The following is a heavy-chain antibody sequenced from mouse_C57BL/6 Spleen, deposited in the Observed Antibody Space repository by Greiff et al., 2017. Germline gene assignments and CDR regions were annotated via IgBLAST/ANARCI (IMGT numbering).Heavy chain of an antibody. CDR3: ARGTAAY. D-gene: IGHD3-3*01. CDR2: IYPRSGNT. V-gene: IGHV1-81*01. CDR1: GYTFTSYG. Sequence: VQLVESGAELARPGASVKLSCKASGYTFTSYGISWVKQRTGQGLEWIGEIYPRSGNTYYNEKFKGKATLTADKSSSTAYMELRSLTSEDSAVYFCARGTAAYWGEGTLVTVSA. J-gene: IGHJ3*01.